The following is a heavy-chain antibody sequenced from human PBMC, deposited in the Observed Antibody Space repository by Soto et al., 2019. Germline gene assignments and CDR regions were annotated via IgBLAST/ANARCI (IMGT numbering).Heavy chain of an antibody. D-gene: IGHD3-9*01. V-gene: IGHV4-34*01. CDR3: ARIGRYFDWFTFDY. Sequence: QVQLQQWGAGLLKPSETLSLTCAVYGGSFSGYYWSWIRQPPGKGLEWIGEINHSGSTNYNPSLKSRVTISVDTSKNQFSLKLSSVTAADTAVYYCARIGRYFDWFTFDYWGQGTLVTVSS. CDR2: INHSGST. CDR1: GGSFSGYY. J-gene: IGHJ4*02.